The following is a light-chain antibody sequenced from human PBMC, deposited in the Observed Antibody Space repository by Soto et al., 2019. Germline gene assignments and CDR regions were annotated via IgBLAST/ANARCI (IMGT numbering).Light chain of an antibody. CDR2: AAS. V-gene: IGKV1-39*01. CDR1: QSISSY. Sequence: DIQMTQSPSSLSASVGDRVTITCRASQSISSYLNWYQQKPGKAPKLLIYAASSLQSGVQSRFSGSGSGTDFTLIISSLQPEDFATYYCQQSYSTPLTFGGGTKV. J-gene: IGKJ4*01. CDR3: QQSYSTPLT.